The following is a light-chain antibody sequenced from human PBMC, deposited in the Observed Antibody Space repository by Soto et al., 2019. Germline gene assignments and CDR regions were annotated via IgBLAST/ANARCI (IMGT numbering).Light chain of an antibody. CDR2: DAS. Sequence: DIQMTQSPSTLSASVGDRVTITCRASQSISSWVAWYQQKPGKAPKLLIYDASSVEIGVPSRFRGSGSGTEFTLTISSLQRDDFATYYCQQYNSYWTFGQGTKVEIK. CDR3: QQYNSYWT. J-gene: IGKJ1*01. V-gene: IGKV1-5*01. CDR1: QSISSW.